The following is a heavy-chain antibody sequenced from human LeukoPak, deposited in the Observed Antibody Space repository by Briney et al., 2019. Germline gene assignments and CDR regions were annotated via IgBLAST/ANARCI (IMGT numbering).Heavy chain of an antibody. CDR1: GYTFTGYY. V-gene: IGHV1-2*04. D-gene: IGHD3-10*01. CDR2: INPNSGGT. CDR3: ASDYYGSGSLDY. Sequence: ASVKFSCKASGYTFTGYYMHWVRQAPGQGLEWMGWINPNSGGTNYAQKFQGWVTMTRDTSISTAYMELSRLRSDDTAVYYCASDYYGSGSLDYWGQGTLVTVSS. J-gene: IGHJ4*02.